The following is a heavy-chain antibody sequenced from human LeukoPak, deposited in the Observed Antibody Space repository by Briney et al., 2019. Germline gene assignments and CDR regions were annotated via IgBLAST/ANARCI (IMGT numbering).Heavy chain of an antibody. CDR3: ARRRLIGSGSFKPNDYYFDY. V-gene: IGHV4-39*01. CDR2: IYYSGST. CDR1: GGSISSSSYY. J-gene: IGHJ4*02. Sequence: SETLSLTCTVSGGSISSSSYYWGRIRQPPGKGLEWIGSIYYSGSTYYNPSLKSRVTISVDTSKNQFSLKLSSVTAADTAVYYCARRRLIGSGSFKPNDYYFDYWGQGTLVTVSS. D-gene: IGHD3-10*01.